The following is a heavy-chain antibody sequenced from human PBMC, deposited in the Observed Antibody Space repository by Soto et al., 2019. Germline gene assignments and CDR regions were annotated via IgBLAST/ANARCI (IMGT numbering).Heavy chain of an antibody. V-gene: IGHV4-31*03. CDR2: IYYSGST. J-gene: IGHJ4*02. CDR1: GGSISSGGYY. D-gene: IGHD3-10*01. CDR3: ARDGRNYYGSGTVDY. Sequence: QVQLQESGPGLVKPSQTLSLTCTVSGGSISSGGYYWSWIRQHPGKGLEWFGYIYYSGSTYYNPSLKSRVTISVDTSKNQFSLKLSSVTAADTAVYYCARDGRNYYGSGTVDYWGQGTLVTVSS.